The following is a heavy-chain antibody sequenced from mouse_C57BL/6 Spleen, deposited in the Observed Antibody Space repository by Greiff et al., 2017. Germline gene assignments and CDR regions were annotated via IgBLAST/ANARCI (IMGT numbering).Heavy chain of an antibody. CDR1: GYSFTDYN. Sequence: VHVKQSGPELVKPGASVKISCKASGYSFTDYNMNWVKQSNGKSLEWIGVINPNYGTTSYNQKFKGKATLTVDQSSSTAYMQLNSLTSEDSAVYYCARSYDYDPYFDYWGQGTTLTVSS. D-gene: IGHD2-4*01. CDR3: ARSYDYDPYFDY. V-gene: IGHV1-39*01. J-gene: IGHJ2*01. CDR2: INPNYGTT.